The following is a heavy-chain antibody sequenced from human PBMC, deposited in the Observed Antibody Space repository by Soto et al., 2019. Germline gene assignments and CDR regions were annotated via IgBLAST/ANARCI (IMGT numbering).Heavy chain of an antibody. CDR3: ARVAAAGTLQNCWFDP. CDR2: INPSGGST. Sequence: ASVKVSFKASGYTFTSYYMHWVQQAPGQGLEWMGIINPSGGSTSYGQKCQGRVTMTRDTSTSTVYMELSSLRSEDTAVYYCARVAAAGTLQNCWFDPWGQGTLVTVSS. J-gene: IGHJ5*02. CDR1: GYTFTSYY. D-gene: IGHD6-13*01. V-gene: IGHV1-46*03.